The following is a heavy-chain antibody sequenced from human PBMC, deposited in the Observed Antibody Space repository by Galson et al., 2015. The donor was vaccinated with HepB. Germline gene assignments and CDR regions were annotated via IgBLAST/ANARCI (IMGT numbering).Heavy chain of an antibody. CDR3: AGDYGGNGYYFDY. V-gene: IGHV4-34*01. CDR2: INHSGST. J-gene: IGHJ4*02. Sequence: ETLSLTCTVYGGSFSGYYWSRIRQPPGKGLEWIGEINHSGSTNYNPSLKSRVTISVDTSKNQFSLKLSSVTAADTAVYYCAGDYGGNGYYFDYWGQGTLVTVSS. D-gene: IGHD4-23*01. CDR1: GGSFSGYY.